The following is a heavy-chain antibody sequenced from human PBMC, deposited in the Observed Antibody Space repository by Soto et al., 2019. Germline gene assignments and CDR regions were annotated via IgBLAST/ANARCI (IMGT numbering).Heavy chain of an antibody. V-gene: IGHV3-13*01. CDR3: ARGRGAALRYYYYYYGMDV. CDR2: IGTAGDT. D-gene: IGHD6-6*01. Sequence: PGGSLRLSCAASGFTFSSYDMHWVRQATGKGLEWVSAIGTAGDTYYPGSVKGRFTISRENAKNSLYLQMNSLRAEDTAVYYCARGRGAALRYYYYYYGMDVWGQGTTVTVSS. CDR1: GFTFSSYD. J-gene: IGHJ6*02.